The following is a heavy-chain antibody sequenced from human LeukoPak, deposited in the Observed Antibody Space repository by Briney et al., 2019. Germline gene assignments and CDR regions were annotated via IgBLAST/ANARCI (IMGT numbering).Heavy chain of an antibody. CDR2: IYYSGST. CDR1: GGSISGYY. CDR3: AGLLRYFDWLSYTTYFDY. V-gene: IGHV4-59*08. D-gene: IGHD3-9*01. J-gene: IGHJ4*02. Sequence: SETLSLTCTASGGSISGYYWSWIRQPPGKGLEWIGYIYYSGSTNYNPSLKSRVTISVDTSKNQFSLKLSSVTAADTAVYYCAGLLRYFDWLSYTTYFDYWGQGTLVTVSS.